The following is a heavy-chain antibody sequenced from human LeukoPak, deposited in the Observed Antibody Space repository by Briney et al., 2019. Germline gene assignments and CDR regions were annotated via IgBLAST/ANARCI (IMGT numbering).Heavy chain of an antibody. D-gene: IGHD3-3*01. CDR3: ARGQKSPDFWSGYSRGFDY. CDR2: IYTSGST. CDR1: GGSISSYY. J-gene: IGHJ4*02. V-gene: IGHV4-4*07. Sequence: SETLSLTCTVSGGSISSYYWSWIRQPAGKGLEWIGRIYTSGSTNYNPSLKSRVTISVDTSKNQFSLKLSSVTAADTAVYYCARGQKSPDFWSGYSRGFDYWGQGTLVTVSS.